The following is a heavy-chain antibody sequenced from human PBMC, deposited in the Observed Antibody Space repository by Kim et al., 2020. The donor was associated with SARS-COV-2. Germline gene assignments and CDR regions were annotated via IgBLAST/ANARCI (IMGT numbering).Heavy chain of an antibody. V-gene: IGHV3-30*18. CDR1: GFTFSSYG. D-gene: IGHD6-13*01. CDR3: AKDPYSSSWTYYYYGMDV. Sequence: GGSLRLSCAASGFTFSSYGMHWVRQAPGKGLEWVAVISYDGSNKYYADSVKGRFTISRDNSKNTLYLQMNSLRAEDTAVYYCAKDPYSSSWTYYYYGMDVWGQGTTVTVSS. CDR2: ISYDGSNK. J-gene: IGHJ6*02.